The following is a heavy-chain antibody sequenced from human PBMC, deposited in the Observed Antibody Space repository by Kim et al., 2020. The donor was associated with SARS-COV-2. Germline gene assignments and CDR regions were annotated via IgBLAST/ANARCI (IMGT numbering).Heavy chain of an antibody. J-gene: IGHJ4*02. Sequence: GGSLRLSCAASGFTFSSYGMHWVRQAPGKGLEWVAVIWYDGSNKYYADSVKGRFTISRDNSKNTLYLQMNSLRAEDTAVYYCARDPYQQWMVDYWGQGTLVTVSS. CDR2: IWYDGSNK. CDR3: ARDPYQQWMVDY. V-gene: IGHV3-33*01. D-gene: IGHD6-19*01. CDR1: GFTFSSYG.